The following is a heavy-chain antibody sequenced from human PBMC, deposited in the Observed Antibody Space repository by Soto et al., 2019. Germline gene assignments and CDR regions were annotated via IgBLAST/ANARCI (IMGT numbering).Heavy chain of an antibody. CDR1: GFTFSSYS. CDR2: ISSSSSTI. D-gene: IGHD6-6*01. V-gene: IGHV3-48*02. J-gene: IGHJ6*02. CDR3: ARYLTSPKAARQTDGMDV. Sequence: GGSLRLSCAASGFTFSSYSMNWVRQAPGKGLEWVSYISSSSSTIYYADSVKGRFTISRDNAKNSLYLQMNSLRDEDTAVYYCARYLTSPKAARQTDGMDVWGQGTTVTVSS.